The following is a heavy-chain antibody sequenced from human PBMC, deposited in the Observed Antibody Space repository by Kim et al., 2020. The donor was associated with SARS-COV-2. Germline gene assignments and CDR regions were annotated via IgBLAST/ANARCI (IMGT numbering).Heavy chain of an antibody. J-gene: IGHJ4*02. CDR1: GFTFSNFA. D-gene: IGHD3-16*01. V-gene: IGHV3-23*01. CDR2: ITDSGSDT. CDR3: AKVARRGGGGG. Sequence: GGSLRLSCAASGFTFSNFAMNWVRQAPGKGLEWVALITDSGSDTYYADSIKGRFTISRDSSKDTVYLQMNSLRVEDTALYYCAKVARRGGGGGWGPGTL.